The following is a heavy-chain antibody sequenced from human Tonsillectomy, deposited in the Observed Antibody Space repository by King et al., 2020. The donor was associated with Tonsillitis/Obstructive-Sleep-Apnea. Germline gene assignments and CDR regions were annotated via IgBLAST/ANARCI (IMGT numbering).Heavy chain of an antibody. CDR2: IYYSGST. J-gene: IGHJ3*02. D-gene: IGHD3-3*01. CDR1: GGSISSYY. Sequence: VQLQESGPGLVKPSETLSLTCTVSGGSISSYYWSWIRQPPGKGLEWIGYIYYSGSTNYNPSLKSRVTISVDTSKNQFSLMLSSVTAADTAVYYCARLIRCLESLDSLDIWGQGTMVTVPS. V-gene: IGHV4-59*08. CDR3: ARLIRCLESLDSLDI.